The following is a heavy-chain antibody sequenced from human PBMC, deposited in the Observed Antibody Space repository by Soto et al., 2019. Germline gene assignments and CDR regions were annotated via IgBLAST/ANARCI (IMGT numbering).Heavy chain of an antibody. V-gene: IGHV1-69*13. CDR2: ILPVSAPP. CDR3: ATDSNYNVSNSF. D-gene: IGHD3-10*02. J-gene: IGHJ4*02. Sequence: SVKVSCKASGGTLNNYAINWVRQAPGQGLEWMGGILPVSAPPDYAQKFQGRVSITADHSTSTVYMELSRLKSDDTAVYFCATDSNYNVSNSFWGQGTLVTISS. CDR1: GGTLNNYA.